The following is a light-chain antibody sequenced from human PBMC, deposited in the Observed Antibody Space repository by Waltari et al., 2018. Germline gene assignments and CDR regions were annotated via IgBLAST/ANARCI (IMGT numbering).Light chain of an antibody. CDR1: SGHSNNI. CDR2: INSDGSH. Sequence: QLVVTQSSSASASLGASVKLTCTLASGHSNNIIAWLQQQPEKGPRYLMKINSDGSHSKGDEIPDRFSGSCSGAERYLTISNLQSEDEGDYYCQTGGHGTWVFGGGSKLTVL. J-gene: IGLJ3*02. CDR3: QTGGHGTWV. V-gene: IGLV4-69*01.